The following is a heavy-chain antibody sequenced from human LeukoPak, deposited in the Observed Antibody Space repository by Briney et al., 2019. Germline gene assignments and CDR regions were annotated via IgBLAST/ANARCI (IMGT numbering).Heavy chain of an antibody. J-gene: IGHJ4*02. CDR2: INHSGST. CDR3: ARGVPKVLMVYASPWYFDY. D-gene: IGHD2-8*01. CDR1: GGSFSGYY. V-gene: IGHV4-34*01. Sequence: SETLSLTCAVYGGSFSGYYWSWIRRPPGKGLEWIGEINHSGSTNYNPSLESRVTISVDTSKNQFSLKLSSVTAADTAVYYCARGVPKVLMVYASPWYFDYWGQGTLVTVSS.